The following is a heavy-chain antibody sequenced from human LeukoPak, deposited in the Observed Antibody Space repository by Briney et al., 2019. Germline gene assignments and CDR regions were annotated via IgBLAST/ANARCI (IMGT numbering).Heavy chain of an antibody. CDR3: ARVGPYYDSSGYQDAFDV. CDR1: GFTFSSYG. V-gene: IGHV3-33*01. CDR2: IWYDGSNK. J-gene: IGHJ3*01. Sequence: GGSLRLSCAASGFTFSSYGMHWVRQAPGKGLEWVAVIWYDGSNKYYADSVKGRFTISRDNSKNTLYLQMNSLRAEDTAVYYCARVGPYYDSSGYQDAFDVWGQGTMVTVSS. D-gene: IGHD3-22*01.